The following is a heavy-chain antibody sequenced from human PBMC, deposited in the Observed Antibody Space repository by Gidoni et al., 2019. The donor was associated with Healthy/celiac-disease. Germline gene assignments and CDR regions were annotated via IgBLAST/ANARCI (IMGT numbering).Heavy chain of an antibody. CDR3: ARNYGDSPRPLGPYGMDV. Sequence: QVQLQESGPGLVQPSQPLSLTCTFSGGSITCGVYYWSWIRQHPGKGLEWIGYIYYSGSTYYNPSLKSRVTISVDTSKNQFSLKLSSVTAADTAVYYCARNYGDSPRPLGPYGMDVWGQGPRSPSP. CDR1: GGSITCGVYY. J-gene: IGHJ6*02. CDR2: IYYSGST. V-gene: IGHV4-31*03. D-gene: IGHD4-17*01.